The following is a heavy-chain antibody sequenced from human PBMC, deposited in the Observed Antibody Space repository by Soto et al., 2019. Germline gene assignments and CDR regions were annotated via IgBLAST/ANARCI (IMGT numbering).Heavy chain of an antibody. D-gene: IGHD6-13*01. Sequence: EVQLVESGGGLVQPGRSLRLSCAAAGFTFDDYAMYWVRQAPGRGLEWVSAISWSGGHIAYADSAKGRFTISRDNAKSFLYLQMNSLRVEDSALYYCAKGGSATLITTAGTDNRFDPWGQGTLVTVSS. V-gene: IGHV3-9*01. J-gene: IGHJ5*02. CDR2: ISWSGGHI. CDR3: AKGGSATLITTAGTDNRFDP. CDR1: GFTFDDYA.